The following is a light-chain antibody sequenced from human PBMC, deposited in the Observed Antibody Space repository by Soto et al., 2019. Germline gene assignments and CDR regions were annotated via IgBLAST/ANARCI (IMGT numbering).Light chain of an antibody. CDR2: RNN. V-gene: IGLV1-47*01. J-gene: IGLJ1*01. Sequence: QSVVTQHPSGSGPPGRRVTISCSGSSSNIGSNYVYWYQQLPGTAPKLLIYRNNQRPSGVPDRFSGSKSGTSASLAISGLRSEDEAEYYCAAWDDSLSGDYVFGTGTKVTVL. CDR1: SSNIGSNY. CDR3: AAWDDSLSGDYV.